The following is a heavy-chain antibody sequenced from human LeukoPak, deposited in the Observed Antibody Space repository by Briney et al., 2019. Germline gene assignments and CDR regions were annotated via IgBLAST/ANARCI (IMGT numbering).Heavy chain of an antibody. CDR2: IYYSGST. CDR1: GGSISSGGSY. J-gene: IGHJ4*02. CDR3: ARTVVGARGY. V-gene: IGHV4-31*03. Sequence: SETLSLTCTVSGGSISSGGSYWNWIRQHPGTGLEWIGYIYYSGSTYYNPSLKSRVTISVDTSKNQFSLKLSSVTAADTAVYYCARTVVGARGYWGQGTLVTVSS. D-gene: IGHD2-15*01.